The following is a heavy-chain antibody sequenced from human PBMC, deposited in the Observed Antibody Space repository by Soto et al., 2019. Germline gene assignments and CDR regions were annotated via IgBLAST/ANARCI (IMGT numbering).Heavy chain of an antibody. CDR2: ISYSGST. CDR1: GGSISSGGYY. J-gene: IGHJ4*02. V-gene: IGHV4-31*03. Sequence: QVQLQESGPGLVKPSQTLSLPCTVSGGSISSGGYYWSWIRQHPGKGLEWIGCISYSGSTYYNPALKRRVTISVDTSKNQFSLKLSSVTAADTAVYYCARATGYYYDSSGPREAFDYWGQGTMVTVSS. CDR3: ARATGYYYDSSGPREAFDY. D-gene: IGHD3-22*01.